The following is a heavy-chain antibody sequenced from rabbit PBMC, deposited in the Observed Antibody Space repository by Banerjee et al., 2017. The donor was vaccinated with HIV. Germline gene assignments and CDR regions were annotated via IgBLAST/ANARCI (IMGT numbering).Heavy chain of an antibody. V-gene: IGHV1S40*01. D-gene: IGHD5-1*01. Sequence: QSLVESGGDLVKPGASLTLTCTASGFDFSSSYWICWVRQAPGKGLEWIACIGTGSSGITYYASWAKGRFTISKTSSTTVTLQMTSLTAADTATYFCARNLDLWGPGTLVTVS. CDR3: ARNLDL. J-gene: IGHJ4*01. CDR1: GFDFSSSYW. CDR2: IGTGSSGIT.